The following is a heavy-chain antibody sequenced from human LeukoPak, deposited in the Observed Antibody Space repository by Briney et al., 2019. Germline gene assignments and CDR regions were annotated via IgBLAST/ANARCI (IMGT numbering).Heavy chain of an antibody. J-gene: IGHJ4*02. Sequence: SETLSLTCTVSGGSISSGGYYWSWIRQHPGKGLEWIGYIYYSGSTYYNPSLKSRVTISVDTSKNQFSLKLSSVTAADTAVYYCARLRYCGGGTCYLNDYWGQGTLVTVSS. CDR1: GGSISSGGYY. CDR2: IYYSGST. D-gene: IGHD2-15*01. CDR3: ARLRYCGGGTCYLNDY. V-gene: IGHV4-31*03.